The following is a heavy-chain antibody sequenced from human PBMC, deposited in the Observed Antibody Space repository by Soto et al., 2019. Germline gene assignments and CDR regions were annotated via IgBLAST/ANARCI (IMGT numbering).Heavy chain of an antibody. CDR2: IYHSGST. CDR1: SGSISSSNW. CDR3: ARLGGYCSGGSCLGDYYYYYYMYV. Sequence: QVQLQESGPGLVKPSGTLSLTCAVSSGSISSSNWWSWVRQPPGKGLEWIGEIYHSGSTNYNPSLKSRVTISVDKSKNQFSLKLSSVTAADTAVYYCARLGGYCSGGSCLGDYYYYYYMYVWGKGTTVTVSS. V-gene: IGHV4-4*02. J-gene: IGHJ6*03. D-gene: IGHD2-15*01.